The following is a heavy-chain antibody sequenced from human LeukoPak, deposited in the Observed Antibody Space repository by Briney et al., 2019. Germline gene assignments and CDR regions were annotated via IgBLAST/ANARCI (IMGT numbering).Heavy chain of an antibody. CDR1: GGSFSGYY. D-gene: IGHD6-6*01. Sequence: SETLSLTCAVYGGSFSGYYWSWIRQPPGKGLEWIGEINHSGSTNYNPSLESRVTISVDTSKNQFSLKLSSVTAADTAVYCCARGAARIAARLCFDYWGQGTLVTVSS. CDR2: INHSGST. J-gene: IGHJ4*02. V-gene: IGHV4-34*01. CDR3: ARGAARIAARLCFDY.